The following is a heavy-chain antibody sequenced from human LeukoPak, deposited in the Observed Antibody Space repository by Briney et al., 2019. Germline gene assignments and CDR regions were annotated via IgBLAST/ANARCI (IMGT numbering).Heavy chain of an antibody. CDR3: ARSSYGIPAGDY. J-gene: IGHJ4*02. V-gene: IGHV1-18*01. CDR1: GYTFTSYG. Sequence: ASVKVSCKASGYTFTSYGISWVRQAPGQGLEWMGWISAYNGNTNYAQKLQGRVTMTTDTSTSAAYMELRSLRSDDTAVYYCARSSYGIPAGDYWGQGTLVTVSS. D-gene: IGHD5-18*01. CDR2: ISAYNGNT.